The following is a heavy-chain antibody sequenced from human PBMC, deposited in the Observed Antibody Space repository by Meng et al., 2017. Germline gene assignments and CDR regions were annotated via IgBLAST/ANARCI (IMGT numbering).Heavy chain of an antibody. Sequence: EVVEAGVGGVLAQPGGSLSLTCTASGFSVNTSYMSWVRQAPGKGLEWVSVIYSGGSTYYADSVKSRFSISRDNSKNTLYLQMNSLRAEDTAVYFCARDSSSGWYHNYWGQGTLVAVSS. J-gene: IGHJ4*02. CDR1: GFSVNTSY. D-gene: IGHD6-19*01. V-gene: IGHV3-53*01. CDR3: ARDSSSGWYHNY. CDR2: IYSGGST.